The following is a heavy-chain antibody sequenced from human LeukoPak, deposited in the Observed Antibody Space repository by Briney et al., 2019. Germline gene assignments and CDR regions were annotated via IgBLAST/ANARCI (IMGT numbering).Heavy chain of an antibody. CDR3: ARDLGYLA. J-gene: IGHJ5*02. D-gene: IGHD1-1*01. CDR1: GFRLSDYY. CDR2: ISGTSNTI. V-gene: IGHV3-11*01. Sequence: GSLRLSCAASGFRLSDYYMSWIRQAPGKGLEWISHISGTSNTIYYAASVKGRFTISRDNAKNSLDLQMSSLRAEDTAVYYCARDLGYLAWGRGTLVTVSS.